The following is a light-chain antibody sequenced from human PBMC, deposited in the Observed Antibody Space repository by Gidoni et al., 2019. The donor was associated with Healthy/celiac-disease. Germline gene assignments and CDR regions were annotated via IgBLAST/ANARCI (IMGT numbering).Light chain of an antibody. J-gene: IGKJ1*01. V-gene: IGKV3-15*01. Sequence: DIVIPQSPATLSVSPGERATLSCRTSQSVSFNLAWYQQKPGQAPRLLIYGASTRATGIPARFSGSGSGTEFTLTISTLQSEDFAVYYCQQYNNWPLWTFGQGTKVEIK. CDR1: QSVSFN. CDR3: QQYNNWPLWT. CDR2: GAS.